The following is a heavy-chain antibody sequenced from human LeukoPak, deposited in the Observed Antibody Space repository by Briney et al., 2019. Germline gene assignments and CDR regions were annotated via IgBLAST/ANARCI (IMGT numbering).Heavy chain of an antibody. CDR2: INSNSGGT. D-gene: IGHD6-19*01. Sequence: GASVKVSCKASGYTFTGYYMHWVRQAPGQGLEWMGWINSNSGGTNYAQKFQGRVTMTRDTSISTAYMELSRLRSDDTAVYYCARPYSSGWYQDAFDIWGQGTMVTVSS. J-gene: IGHJ3*02. CDR1: GYTFTGYY. CDR3: ARPYSSGWYQDAFDI. V-gene: IGHV1-2*02.